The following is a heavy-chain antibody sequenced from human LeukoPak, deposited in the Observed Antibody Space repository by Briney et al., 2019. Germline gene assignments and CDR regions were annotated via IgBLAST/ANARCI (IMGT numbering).Heavy chain of an antibody. J-gene: IGHJ4*02. V-gene: IGHV4-59*01. CDR3: ARGASGYSYG. Sequence: KPSETLSHTCTVSGGSISSYYWSWIRQPPGKGLEWIGYIYYSGSTNYNPSLKSRVTISIDTSKNQFSLSLSSVTAADTAVYYCARGASGYSYGWGQGTLVTVSS. D-gene: IGHD5-18*01. CDR2: IYYSGST. CDR1: GGSISSYY.